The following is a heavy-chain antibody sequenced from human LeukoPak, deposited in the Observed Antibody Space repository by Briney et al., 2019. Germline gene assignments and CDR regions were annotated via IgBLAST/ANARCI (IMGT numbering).Heavy chain of an antibody. Sequence: ASVKVSCKASGYTFTSYDINWVRQATGQGLEWMGWMNPNSGNTGYAQKFQGRVTITRNTSISTAYMELSSLRSDDTAVYYCARGPLYYYYYYYMDVWGKGTTVTVSS. J-gene: IGHJ6*03. CDR3: ARGPLYYYYYYYMDV. V-gene: IGHV1-8*03. CDR1: GYTFTSYD. CDR2: MNPNSGNT.